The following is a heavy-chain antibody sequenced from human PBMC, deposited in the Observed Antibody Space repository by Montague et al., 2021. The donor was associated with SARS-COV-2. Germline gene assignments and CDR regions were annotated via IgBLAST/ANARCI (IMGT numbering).Heavy chain of an antibody. V-gene: IGHV4-39*01. D-gene: IGHD5-24*01. CDR1: GGSISSSSYY. CDR3: ARQGRDVYNTYSFDY. J-gene: IGHJ4*02. CDR2: ISYSGST. Sequence: SETLSLTCTVSGGSISSSSYYWGWIRQPPGMGLEWIGSISYSGSTYYNPSLKIRVTISVDTSKNQFSLKLSSVTAADTAVYYCARQGRDVYNTYSFDYWGQGTLVTVSS.